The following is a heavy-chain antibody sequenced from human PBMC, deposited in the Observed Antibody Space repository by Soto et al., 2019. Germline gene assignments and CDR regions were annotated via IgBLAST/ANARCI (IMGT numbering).Heavy chain of an antibody. V-gene: IGHV1-3*01. CDR1: GYTFTSYA. CDR2: INAGNGNT. Sequence: ALVKVSCKASGYTFTSYAMHWVRQAPGQRLEWMGWINAGNGNTKYSQKFQGRVTITRDTSASTAYMELSSLRSEDTAVYYCARWGGGITMIVAYGMDVWGQGTTVTVSS. J-gene: IGHJ6*02. D-gene: IGHD3-22*01. CDR3: ARWGGGITMIVAYGMDV.